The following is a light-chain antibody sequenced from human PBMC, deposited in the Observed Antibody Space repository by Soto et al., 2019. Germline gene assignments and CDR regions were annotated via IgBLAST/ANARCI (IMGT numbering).Light chain of an antibody. V-gene: IGKV3-20*01. Sequence: EIVLTQSPGTLSLSPGERATLSCRASQSVSSSYLAWYQQKPGQAPRLLIYGASSRATGIPDRFGGSGSGTDFTLTISRLEPEDFAVYYCQQYGSSPLTCGQGTRLEIK. J-gene: IGKJ5*01. CDR2: GAS. CDR1: QSVSSSY. CDR3: QQYGSSPLT.